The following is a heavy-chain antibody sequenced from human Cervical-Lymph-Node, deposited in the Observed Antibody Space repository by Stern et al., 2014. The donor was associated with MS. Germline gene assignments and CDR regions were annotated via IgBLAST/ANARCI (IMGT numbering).Heavy chain of an antibody. CDR1: GYDFTHYD. Sequence: VQLVESGAEVRKPGASVKVSCKPSGYDFTHYDISWVRQASGQGLEWMGRINPNNGNTDYAQKFQGRVTMTRNTSISTAYMDLSSLRSDDTAVYYCARASDGYWGQGTLVTVSS. J-gene: IGHJ4*02. D-gene: IGHD5-24*01. V-gene: IGHV1-8*01. CDR2: INPNNGNT. CDR3: ARASDGY.